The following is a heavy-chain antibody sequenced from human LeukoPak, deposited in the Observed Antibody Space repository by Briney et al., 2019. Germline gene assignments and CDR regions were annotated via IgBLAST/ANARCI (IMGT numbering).Heavy chain of an antibody. J-gene: IGHJ5*02. V-gene: IGHV4-61*02. Sequence: PSETLSLTCTVSGGSISSGSYYWSWIRQPAGKGLEWIGRIYTSGSTNYNPSLKSRVTISVDTSKNQFSLKLSSVTAADTAVYYCARGLRMGSGGSLNWFDPWGQGTLVTVSS. CDR2: IYTSGST. D-gene: IGHD2-15*01. CDR3: ARGLRMGSGGSLNWFDP. CDR1: GGSISSGSYY.